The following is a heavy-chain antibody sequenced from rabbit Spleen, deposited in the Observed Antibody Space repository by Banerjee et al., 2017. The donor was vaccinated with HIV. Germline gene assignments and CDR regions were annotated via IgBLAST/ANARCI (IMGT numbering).Heavy chain of an antibody. CDR2: IYAGSSNNA. V-gene: IGHV1S45*01. J-gene: IGHJ6*01. CDR1: GFSFSSNW. D-gene: IGHD8-1*01. CDR3: ARDTGSSFSSYGMDL. Sequence: LEESGGGLVKPGGTLTLTCTVSGFSFSSNWICWVRQAPGKGLEWIACIYAGSSNNAYSATWAKGRFTISKTSSTTVTLQMTSLTAADTATYFCARDTGSSFSSYGMDLWGPGTLVTVS.